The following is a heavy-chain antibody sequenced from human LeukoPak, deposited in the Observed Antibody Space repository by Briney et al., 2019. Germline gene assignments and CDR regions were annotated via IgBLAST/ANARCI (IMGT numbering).Heavy chain of an antibody. CDR2: IKQDASEK. CDR1: GFTFSSYW. V-gene: IGHV3-7*03. D-gene: IGHD3-9*01. Sequence: GGSLRLSCAASGFTFSSYWMSWVRQAPGKGLEWVANIKQDASEKSYVDSVKGRFTISRDNAKNSLYLQMNRLRAEDTAVYYCAREQYYDILTGYWPYFDYWGQGTLVTVSS. CDR3: AREQYYDILTGYWPYFDY. J-gene: IGHJ4*02.